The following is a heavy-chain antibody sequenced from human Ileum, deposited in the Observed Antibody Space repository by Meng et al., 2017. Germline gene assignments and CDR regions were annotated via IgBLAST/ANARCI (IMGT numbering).Heavy chain of an antibody. CDR2: TYYRSKWYN. V-gene: IGHV6-1*01. CDR3: AREARLAAFGH. D-gene: IGHD6-25*01. Sequence: QSRSGVVEASQTRTTTCVSPRGHIFNDSAVWNWVRQSPSRGLEWMGRTYYRSKWYNDYALSVNSRITVNPDTSKNQISLQLNSVTPDDTAVYYCAREARLAAFGHWGQGTLVTVSS. J-gene: IGHJ4*02. CDR1: RGHIFNDSAV.